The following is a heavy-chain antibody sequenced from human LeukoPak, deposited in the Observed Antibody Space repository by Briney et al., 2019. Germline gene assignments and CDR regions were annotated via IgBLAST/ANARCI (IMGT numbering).Heavy chain of an antibody. CDR3: AKFGDYTFDY. CDR2: ISGSGGST. J-gene: IGHJ4*02. CDR1: GFTFSSYA. V-gene: IGHV3-23*01. D-gene: IGHD4-17*01. Sequence: AGSLRLSCAASGFTFSSYATSWVRQAPGKGLEWLSAISGSGGSTYYADSVKGRFTISRHNSKDTLYLQMNSLRAKDTAVYYCAKFGDYTFDYWGQGTLVTVSS.